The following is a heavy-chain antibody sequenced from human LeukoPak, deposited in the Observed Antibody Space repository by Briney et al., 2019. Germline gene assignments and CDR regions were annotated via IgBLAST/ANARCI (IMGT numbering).Heavy chain of an antibody. V-gene: IGHV1-8*01. D-gene: IGHD3-9*01. J-gene: IGHJ4*02. CDR2: MNPNSGNT. CDR1: GYTFTSYD. Sequence: GASVKVSCKASGYTFTSYDINWVRQATGQGLEWMGWMNPNSGNTGYAQKFQGRVTMTRNTSISTAYMELSSLRSEDTAVYYCARGRKFGRLVIIYYFDYWGQGTLVTVSS. CDR3: ARGRKFGRLVIIYYFDY.